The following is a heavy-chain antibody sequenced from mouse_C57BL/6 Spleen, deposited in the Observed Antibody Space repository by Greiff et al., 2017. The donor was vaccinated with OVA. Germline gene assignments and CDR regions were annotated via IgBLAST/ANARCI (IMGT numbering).Heavy chain of an antibody. Sequence: VKLQEPGAELVMPGASVKLSCKASGYTFTSYWMHWVKQRPGQGLEWIGEIDPSDSYTNYNQKFKGKSTLTVDKSSSTAYMQLSSLTSEDSAVYYCARRRDGYLSWFAYWGQGTLVTVSA. CDR3: ARRRDGYLSWFAY. V-gene: IGHV1-69*01. CDR1: GYTFTSYW. CDR2: IDPSDSYT. D-gene: IGHD2-3*01. J-gene: IGHJ3*01.